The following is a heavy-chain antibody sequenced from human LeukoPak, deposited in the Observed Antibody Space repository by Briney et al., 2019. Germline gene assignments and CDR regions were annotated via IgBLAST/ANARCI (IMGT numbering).Heavy chain of an antibody. V-gene: IGHV4-59*01. CDR3: ARGYCSSTSCLGLMDV. CDR1: GGSISSYY. Sequence: PSETLSLTCTVSGGSISSYYWSWIRQPPGKGLEWIGYIYYSGSTNYNPSLKSRVTISVDTSKNQFSLKLSSVTAADTAVYYCARGYCSSTSCLGLMDVWGKGTTVTVSS. D-gene: IGHD2-2*01. CDR2: IYYSGST. J-gene: IGHJ6*04.